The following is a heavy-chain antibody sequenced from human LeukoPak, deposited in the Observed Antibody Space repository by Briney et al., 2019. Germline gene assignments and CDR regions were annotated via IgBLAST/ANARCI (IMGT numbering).Heavy chain of an antibody. Sequence: ASVKVSCKASGYTFTGYYMHWVRQAPGQGVEWMGWINPNSGGTNYAQKFQGRVTMTRDTSISTAYMELSRLRSDDTAVYYCARGGFGYYDSSGYYNYWGQGTLVTVSS. J-gene: IGHJ4*02. CDR3: ARGGFGYYDSSGYYNY. D-gene: IGHD3-22*01. V-gene: IGHV1-2*02. CDR1: GYTFTGYY. CDR2: INPNSGGT.